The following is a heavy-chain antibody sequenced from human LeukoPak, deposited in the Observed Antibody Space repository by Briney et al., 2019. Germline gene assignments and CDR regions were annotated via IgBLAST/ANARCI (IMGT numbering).Heavy chain of an antibody. CDR2: IYSSGST. D-gene: IGHD6-13*01. CDR3: ARVDVAAVDALDI. Sequence: GGSLRLSCAVSGFTVSSNYMSWVRQAPGKGLEWVSIIYSSGSTNYADSVKGRFTISRDNSKNTLYLQMNSLRAEDTAVYYCARVDVAAVDALDIWGQGTMVTVSS. J-gene: IGHJ3*02. V-gene: IGHV3-53*05. CDR1: GFTVSSNY.